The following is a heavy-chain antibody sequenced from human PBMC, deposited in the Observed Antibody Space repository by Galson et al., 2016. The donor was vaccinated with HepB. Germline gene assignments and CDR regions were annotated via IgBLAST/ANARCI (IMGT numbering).Heavy chain of an antibody. CDR2: IDSAGTGT. V-gene: IGHV3-74*01. Sequence: SLRLSCAASGFTFRTSWMHWVRQAPGEGLVWVAQIDSAGTGTVYTASVKGRFFASRDNARNTLSLRLTGLRAEDTAVYYCARERGGLGPTTFDYWGQGTLVTVSS. J-gene: IGHJ4*02. CDR1: GFTFRTSW. CDR3: ARERGGLGPTTFDY. D-gene: IGHD2-15*01.